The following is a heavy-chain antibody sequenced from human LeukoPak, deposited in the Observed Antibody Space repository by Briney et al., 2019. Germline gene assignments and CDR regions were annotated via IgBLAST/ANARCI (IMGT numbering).Heavy chain of an antibody. Sequence: GSSVKVSCKASGGPFSSYAISWVRQAPGQGLEWMGGIIPIFGTANYAQKFQGRVTITTDESTSTAYMELSSLRSEDTAVYYCARYGLYCSGGSCYWNWFDPWGQGTLVTVSS. V-gene: IGHV1-69*05. CDR2: IIPIFGTA. CDR3: ARYGLYCSGGSCYWNWFDP. J-gene: IGHJ5*02. D-gene: IGHD2-15*01. CDR1: GGPFSSYA.